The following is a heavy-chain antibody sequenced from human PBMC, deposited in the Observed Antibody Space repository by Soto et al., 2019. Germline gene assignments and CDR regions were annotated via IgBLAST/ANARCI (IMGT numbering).Heavy chain of an antibody. V-gene: IGHV6-1*01. CDR1: GDSVSSKSAA. Sequence: PSQTLSLTCAISGDSVSSKSAAWNWIRQSPSRGLEWLGRTYYRSKWYTDYAVSVKSRITINPDTSKNQFSLKLSSVTAADTAVYYCARDDAPTTVTDGGYYYGMDVWGQGTTVNVSS. CDR2: TYYRSKWYT. D-gene: IGHD4-17*01. J-gene: IGHJ6*02. CDR3: ARDDAPTTVTDGGYYYGMDV.